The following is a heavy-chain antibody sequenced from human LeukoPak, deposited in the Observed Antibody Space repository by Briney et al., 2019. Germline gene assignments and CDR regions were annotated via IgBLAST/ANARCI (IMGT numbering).Heavy chain of an antibody. D-gene: IGHD4-17*01. J-gene: IGHJ3*02. CDR2: ISYDGSNK. CDR1: GFTFSSYG. V-gene: IGHV3-30*18. CDR3: ANGIYGDYVAFDI. Sequence: GGSLRLSLAASGFTFSSYGMHWVRQAPGKGLEWVAVISYDGSNKYYADSVKGRFTISRDNSKNTPYLQMNSLRAEDTAVYYCANGIYGDYVAFDIWGQGTMVTVSS.